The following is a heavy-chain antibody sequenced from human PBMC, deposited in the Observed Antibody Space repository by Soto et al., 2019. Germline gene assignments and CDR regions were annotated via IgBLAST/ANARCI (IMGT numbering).Heavy chain of an antibody. CDR2: VNHGGSA. D-gene: IGHD6-13*01. J-gene: IGHJ5*02. CDR1: GGSFSGYF. CDR3: ARSASSSTWGFDP. V-gene: IGHV4-34*01. Sequence: QVQLQQWGAGLLKPSETLSLTCAVYGGSFSGYFWSWIRHPPGKGLEWTGQVNHGGSANYNPSLESRVTISLDTSKKQFSLRLRSVTAADTAVYYCARSASSSTWGFDPWGQGTLVTVSS.